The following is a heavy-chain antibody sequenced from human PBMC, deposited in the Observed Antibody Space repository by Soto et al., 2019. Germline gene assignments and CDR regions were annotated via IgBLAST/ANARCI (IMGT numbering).Heavy chain of an antibody. CDR3: ARVTFVPGRMVRLIYAFDI. D-gene: IGHD3-10*01. CDR1: GGSISSSNW. Sequence: QVQLQESGPGLVKPSGTLSLTCAVSGGSISSSNWWSWVRQPPGKGLERIGEISHSGSTKYNPSLKSRVTKSVEKSKNQFSLKLSSVTAADTAVYYWARVTFVPGRMVRLIYAFDIWGQGTMVTVSS. V-gene: IGHV4-4*02. J-gene: IGHJ3*02. CDR2: ISHSGST.